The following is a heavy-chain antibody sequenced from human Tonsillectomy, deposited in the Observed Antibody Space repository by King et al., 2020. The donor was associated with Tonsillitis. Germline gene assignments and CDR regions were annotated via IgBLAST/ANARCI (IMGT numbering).Heavy chain of an antibody. J-gene: IGHJ4*02. Sequence: QLVQSGAEVKKPGESLKISCKGSGYSFINYWIGWVRQMPGKGLEWMGIIYPGDSDTRYSPSFQGQVTISVDKSISTAYLQWSSLKASDTAMYYSARRYYYILTGYSAFDYWGQGTLVTVSS. CDR3: ARRYYYILTGYSAFDY. CDR2: IYPGDSDT. CDR1: GYSFINYW. V-gene: IGHV5-51*01. D-gene: IGHD3-9*01.